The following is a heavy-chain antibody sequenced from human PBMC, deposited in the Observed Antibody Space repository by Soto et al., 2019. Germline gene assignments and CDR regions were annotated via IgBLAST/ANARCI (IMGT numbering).Heavy chain of an antibody. V-gene: IGHV4-4*02. J-gene: IGHJ6*02. CDR1: GGSISSGNW. CDR3: ARGRVVVAAYSHYYYGMDV. D-gene: IGHD2-15*01. CDR2: IDHSGST. Sequence: QVQLQESGPGLVKPSWTLSLTCVVSGGSISSGNWWRWVRQPPGKGLEWIGEIDHSGSTNYNPSLRGRITIPVDTSKNQFSLKLSSVTADDTAVYYCARGRVVVAAYSHYYYGMDVWGQGTTVTVSS.